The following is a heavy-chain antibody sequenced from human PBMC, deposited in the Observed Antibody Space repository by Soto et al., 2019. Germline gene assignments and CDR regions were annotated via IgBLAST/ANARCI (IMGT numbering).Heavy chain of an antibody. D-gene: IGHD3-3*01. CDR1: GYTFTGYY. J-gene: IGHJ6*02. CDR2: INPNSGGT. V-gene: IGHV1-2*04. Sequence: QVQLVQSGAEVKKPGASVKVSCKASGYTFTGYYMHWVRQAPGQGLEWMGWINPNSGGTNYAQKLQGWITMTRDTSISTAYMELSRVRSDDTAVYYCARGKSTIFGVVNKLSFFGFGMDVWGQGTTVTVSS. CDR3: ARGKSTIFGVVNKLSFFGFGMDV.